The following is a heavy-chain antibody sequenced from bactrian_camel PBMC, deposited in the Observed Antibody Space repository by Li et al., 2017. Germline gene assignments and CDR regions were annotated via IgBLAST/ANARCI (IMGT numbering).Heavy chain of an antibody. CDR3: TTNIVVMTP. D-gene: IGHD1*01. CDR1: GFTFSSYG. CDR2: IRGNTDTT. Sequence: VESGGGLVQPGGSLRLSCAASGFTFSSYGMSWVRQAAGKGLEWVSTIRGNTDTTRYADSVEGRFTTFRDETKDTLYLQLNDLRIEDTAMYYCTTNIVVMTPRGQGTQVTVS. J-gene: IGHJ4*01. V-gene: IGHV3S40*01.